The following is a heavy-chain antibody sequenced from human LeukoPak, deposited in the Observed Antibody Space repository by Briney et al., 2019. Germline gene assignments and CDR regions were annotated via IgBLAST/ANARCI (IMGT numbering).Heavy chain of an antibody. D-gene: IGHD3-3*01. CDR3: ARDFWSGPFDY. CDR2: ISSGSSYI. J-gene: IGHJ4*02. V-gene: IGHV3-21*01. CDR1: GFIFSTYS. Sequence: PGGSLRLSCAASGFIFSTYSMNWVRQAPGKGLEWVSSISSGSSYIYYADSVKGRFTISRDNAKNSLYLQMNSLRAEDTAVYYCARDFWSGPFDYWGQGTLVTVSS.